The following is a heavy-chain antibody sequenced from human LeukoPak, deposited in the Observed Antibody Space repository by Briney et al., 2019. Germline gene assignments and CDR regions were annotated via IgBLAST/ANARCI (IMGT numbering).Heavy chain of an antibody. CDR3: ARGTRQQLDY. D-gene: IGHD6-13*01. J-gene: IGHJ4*02. Sequence: ASVKVSCKASGGTFSSYAISWVRQAPGQGREWIGWISPYNSNTDYTHKLQGRITVTTDTSTSTAYMELRSLRSDDTALYYCARGTRQQLDYWGQGTLVSVSS. CDR1: GGTFSSYA. CDR2: ISPYNSNT. V-gene: IGHV1-18*01.